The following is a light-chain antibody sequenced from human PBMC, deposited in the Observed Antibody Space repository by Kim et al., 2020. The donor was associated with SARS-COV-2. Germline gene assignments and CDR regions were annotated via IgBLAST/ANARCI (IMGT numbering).Light chain of an antibody. CDR2: SNK. V-gene: IGLV1-44*01. CDR1: RSTNANNS. Sequence: GQMLTLRSSGMRSTNANNSVNWYPPSPALAPKPLISSNKRRPSGVPARFSGSKSGTSASLAISGLQSEDEADYYCAAWDDSLYAYVFGTGTKVTVL. J-gene: IGLJ1*01. CDR3: AAWDDSLYAYV.